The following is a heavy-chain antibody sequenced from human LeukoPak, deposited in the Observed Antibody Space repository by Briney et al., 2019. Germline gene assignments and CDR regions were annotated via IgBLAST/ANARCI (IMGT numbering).Heavy chain of an antibody. D-gene: IGHD5-24*01. CDR3: ASTLVEMATIRWNYFDY. CDR2: MNPNSGYT. V-gene: IGHV1-8*03. Sequence: GASVKVSCKTSGYTFTGLDINWVRQATGQGLEWMGWMNPNSGYTGYAQQFQGRVTITTDGSTSTAYMELSSLRSEDTAVYYCASTLVEMATIRWNYFDYWGQGTLVTVSS. CDR1: GYTFTGLD. J-gene: IGHJ4*02.